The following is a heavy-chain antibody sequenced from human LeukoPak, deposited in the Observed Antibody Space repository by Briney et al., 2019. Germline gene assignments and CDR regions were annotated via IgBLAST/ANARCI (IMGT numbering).Heavy chain of an antibody. J-gene: IGHJ3*02. CDR3: AKHHYDSTGYEAQDAFDI. CDR1: GFTVSSNY. V-gene: IGHV3-53*05. D-gene: IGHD3-22*01. Sequence: GGSLRLSCAASGFTVSSNYMSWVRQAPGKGLEWVSVIYSGGSTYYADSVKGRFTISRDNSKNTLYLQMNSLRAEDTAVYYCAKHHYDSTGYEAQDAFDIWGQGTMVTVSS. CDR2: IYSGGST.